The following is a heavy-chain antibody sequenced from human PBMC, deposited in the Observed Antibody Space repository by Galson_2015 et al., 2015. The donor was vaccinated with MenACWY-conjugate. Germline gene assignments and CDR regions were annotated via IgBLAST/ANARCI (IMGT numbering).Heavy chain of an antibody. V-gene: IGHV3-30*01. D-gene: IGHD6-19*01. Sequence: CAASGFTFRSYTLHWVRQTPGKGLGWVALMSYDGSNQYYADSLKGRLTISRDNSKSTLYLQMDSLRAEDTAVYYCARGLIGYSSGPLDFWGQGALVTVSS. J-gene: IGHJ4*02. CDR2: MSYDGSNQ. CDR1: GFTFRSYT. CDR3: ARGLIGYSSGPLDF.